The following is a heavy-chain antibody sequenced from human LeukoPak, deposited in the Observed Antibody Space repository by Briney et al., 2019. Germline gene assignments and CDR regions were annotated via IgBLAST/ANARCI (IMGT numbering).Heavy chain of an antibody. J-gene: IGHJ4*02. CDR2: IWYDGTNK. CDR3: ARGSGIAAPRPFDY. D-gene: IGHD6-13*01. V-gene: IGHV3-33*01. Sequence: GRSLRLSCAASGFTFSSYVMHWVRQAPGKGLEWVAVIWYDGTNKYYADSVKGRFTISRDNSKNTLYLQMNSLRAEDTAVYYCARGSGIAAPRPFDYWGQGTLVTVSS. CDR1: GFTFSSYV.